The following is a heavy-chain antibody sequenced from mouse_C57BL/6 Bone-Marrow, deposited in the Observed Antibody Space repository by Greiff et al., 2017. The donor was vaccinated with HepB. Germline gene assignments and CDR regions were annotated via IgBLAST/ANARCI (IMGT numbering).Heavy chain of an antibody. J-gene: IGHJ4*01. CDR1: GFSFTSYG. D-gene: IGHD2-4*01. CDR3: AKNLIYYDYDGRVYYAMDY. Sequence: QVQLKQSGPGLVQPSQSLSITCTVSGFSFTSYGVHWVRQSPGKGLEWLGVIWRGGSTDYNAAFMSRLSITKDNSKSQVFFKMNSLQADDTAIYYCAKNLIYYDYDGRVYYAMDYWGQGTSVTVSS. V-gene: IGHV2-5*01. CDR2: IWRGGST.